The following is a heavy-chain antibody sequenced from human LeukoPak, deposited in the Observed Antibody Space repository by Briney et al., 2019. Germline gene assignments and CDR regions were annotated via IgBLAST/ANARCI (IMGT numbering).Heavy chain of an antibody. CDR3: VRGIRAPDF. V-gene: IGHV3-23*01. Sequence: QAGGSLRLSCAASGFPFRNNVMTWVRQAPGRGLDWLAAIRGSGDTYYADSVKGRFTISRDNSKNTLFLQTNGLRAEDSAIYYCVRGIRAPDFWGQGTLVTVSS. CDR2: IRGSGDT. J-gene: IGHJ4*02. CDR1: GFPFRNNV.